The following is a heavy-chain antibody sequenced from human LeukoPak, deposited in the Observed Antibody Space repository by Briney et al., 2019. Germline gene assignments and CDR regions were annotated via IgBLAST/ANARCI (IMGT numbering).Heavy chain of an antibody. V-gene: IGHV3-23*01. Sequence: PGGSLRLSCAASGFTFSSYAMSWVRQAPGRGLEWVSAISGSGGSTYYADSVKGRFTISRDNSKNALYLQMNSLRAEDTAVYYCAKVGQERTTLVLYYFDYWGQGTLVTVSS. CDR1: GFTFSSYA. CDR2: ISGSGGST. J-gene: IGHJ4*02. D-gene: IGHD2/OR15-2a*01. CDR3: AKVGQERTTLVLYYFDY.